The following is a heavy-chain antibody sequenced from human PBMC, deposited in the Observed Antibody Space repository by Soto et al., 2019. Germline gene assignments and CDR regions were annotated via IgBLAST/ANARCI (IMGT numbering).Heavy chain of an antibody. CDR3: AKGNLVYSSRPHPLWY. J-gene: IGHJ4*02. V-gene: IGHV3-30*18. D-gene: IGHD6-13*01. CDR2: ISYDGSNK. Sequence: QVQLVESGGGVVQPGRSLRLSCAASGFTFSSYGMHWVRQAPGKGLEWVAVISYDGSNKYYADSVKGRFTISRDNSKNTLYLQMNSLRAEDTAVYYCAKGNLVYSSRPHPLWYWGQGTLVTVSS. CDR1: GFTFSSYG.